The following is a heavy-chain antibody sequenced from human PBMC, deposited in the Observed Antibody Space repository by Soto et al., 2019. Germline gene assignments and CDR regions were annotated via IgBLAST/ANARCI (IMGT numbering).Heavy chain of an antibody. D-gene: IGHD3-16*01. CDR3: ARIKLVEFFFINVDVYDMDV. CDR1: GFTLSNYA. CDR2: ISSDSRYI. Sequence: VQLVESGGGLVQPGGSLRLSCAASGFTLSNYAVNWVRQAPGKGLESVSYISSDSRYIYYGDSVKGRFTISRDNARNSVYLQMNSLRDEDTAVYYCARIKLVEFFFINVDVYDMDVWGQGTPVTVSS. J-gene: IGHJ6*02. V-gene: IGHV3-48*02.